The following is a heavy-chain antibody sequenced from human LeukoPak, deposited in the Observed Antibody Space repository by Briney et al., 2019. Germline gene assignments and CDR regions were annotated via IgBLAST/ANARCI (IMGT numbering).Heavy chain of an antibody. CDR3: ARESGGGNSAFAYYYMDV. V-gene: IGHV1-69*13. D-gene: IGHD4-23*01. J-gene: IGHJ6*03. Sequence: PSVKVSCKASGGTFSSYAISWVRQAPGQGLEWMGRVIPIFGTANYAQKVQGRVTITADESTSTVYMELSSLRSEDTAVYYCARESGGGNSAFAYYYMDVWGKGTTVTVSS. CDR1: GGTFSSYA. CDR2: VIPIFGTA.